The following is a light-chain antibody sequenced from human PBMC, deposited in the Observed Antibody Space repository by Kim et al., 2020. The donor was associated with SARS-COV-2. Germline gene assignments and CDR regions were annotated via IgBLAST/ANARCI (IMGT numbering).Light chain of an antibody. J-gene: IGLJ2*01. CDR1: SRDIGSYNY. V-gene: IGLV2-14*04. CDR2: DVS. Sequence: GQSITISCTGTSRDIGSYNYVSWYQQHPGKAPKLVIYDVSKRPSGVSFRFSGSKSGNTASLTISGLQTEDEADYYCSSYTSSSTLIFGGGTQLTVL. CDR3: SSYTSSSTLI.